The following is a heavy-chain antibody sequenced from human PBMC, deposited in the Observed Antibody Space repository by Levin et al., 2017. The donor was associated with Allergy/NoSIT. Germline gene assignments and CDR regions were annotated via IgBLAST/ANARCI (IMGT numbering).Heavy chain of an antibody. D-gene: IGHD3-3*01. J-gene: IGHJ4*02. CDR1: GFTFSSYG. CDR2: ISYDGSNK. Sequence: LSLTCAASGFTFSSYGMHWVRQAPGKGLEWVAVISYDGSNKYYADSVKGRFTISRDNSKNTLYLQMNSLRAEDTAVYYCAKVYYDFWSGTDYWGQGTLVTVSS. CDR3: AKVYYDFWSGTDY. V-gene: IGHV3-30*18.